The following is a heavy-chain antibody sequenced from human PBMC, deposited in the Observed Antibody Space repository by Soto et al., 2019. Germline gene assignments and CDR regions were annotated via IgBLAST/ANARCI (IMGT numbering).Heavy chain of an antibody. CDR2: ISNDGSNK. D-gene: IGHD5-18*01. CDR1: GFTFRNYP. V-gene: IGHV3-30*04. CDR3: AREGYSYGSLDY. Sequence: PGGSLRLSCAASGFTFRNYPMLWVRQAPGKGLEWVAVISNDGSNKYYGDSVKGRFTISRDNSKNTLYLQINSLRGGDTAVYYCAREGYSYGSLDYWGQGTLVTVSS. J-gene: IGHJ4*01.